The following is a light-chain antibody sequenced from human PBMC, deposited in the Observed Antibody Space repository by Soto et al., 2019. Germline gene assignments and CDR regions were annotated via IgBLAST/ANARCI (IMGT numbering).Light chain of an antibody. CDR3: CSYAGSHTWV. J-gene: IGLJ3*02. CDR1: SVDVGGYDY. Sequence: QSALTQPRSVSGSPGQSVTISCTGTSVDVGGYDYVSWYQQHPGKAPKLVIYDVSKRPSGVPDRFSGSKSGNTASLTISGLQAEDEADYYCCSYAGSHTWVFGGGTQLTVL. CDR2: DVS. V-gene: IGLV2-11*01.